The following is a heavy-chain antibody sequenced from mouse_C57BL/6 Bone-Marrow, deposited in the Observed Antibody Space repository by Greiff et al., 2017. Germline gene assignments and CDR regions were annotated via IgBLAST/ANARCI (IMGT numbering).Heavy chain of an antibody. CDR3: ARHQSYDEGYAMDY. J-gene: IGHJ4*01. V-gene: IGHV5-2*01. CDR1: EYEFPSHD. Sequence: EVMLVESGGGLVQPGESLKLSCESNEYEFPSHDMSWVRKTPEKRLELVAAINSDGGSTYYPDTMERRFIISRDTTKKTLYLQMSSLRSEDTALYDCARHQSYDEGYAMDYWGQGTSVTVSS. CDR2: INSDGGST. D-gene: IGHD2-12*01.